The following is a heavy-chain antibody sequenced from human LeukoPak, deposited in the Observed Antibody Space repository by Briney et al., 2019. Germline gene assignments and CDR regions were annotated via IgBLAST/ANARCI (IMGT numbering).Heavy chain of an antibody. V-gene: IGHV4-59*01. J-gene: IGHJ3*02. D-gene: IGHD2-21*02. CDR1: GGSISSYY. CDR3: ARGVLAYCGADCYDDAFDI. CDR2: IYYSGST. Sequence: SETLSLTCTVSGGSISSYYWSWIRQPPGKGLEWIGYIYYSGSTYYNPSLKSRVTISVDTSKNQCSLKLSSVTAADTAVYYCARGVLAYCGADCYDDAFDIWGQGTMVTVSS.